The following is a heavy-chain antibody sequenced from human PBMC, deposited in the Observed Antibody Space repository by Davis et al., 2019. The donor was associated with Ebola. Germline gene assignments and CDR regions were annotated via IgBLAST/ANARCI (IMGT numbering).Heavy chain of an antibody. V-gene: IGHV3-30*04. CDR3: ARDLCISTSWCVGFDY. Sequence: GESLKISCAASGFTFSTYTMHWVRQAPGKGLEWVAVISYDGSDKYYADSVKGRFTVSRDNSKNTLFLQMNSLRAEDTAVYYCARDLCISTSWCVGFDYWGQGTLVTVSS. CDR2: ISYDGSDK. D-gene: IGHD2-2*01. J-gene: IGHJ4*02. CDR1: GFTFSTYT.